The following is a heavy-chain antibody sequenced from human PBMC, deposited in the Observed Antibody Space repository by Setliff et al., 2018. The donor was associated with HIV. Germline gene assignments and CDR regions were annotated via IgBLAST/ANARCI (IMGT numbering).Heavy chain of an antibody. CDR1: GFTVSTEY. Sequence: PGGSLRLSCVVSGFTVSTEYMSWVRQAPGKGLEWVSFIYSDGRTYYAESVKGRFTISRDDSKNTLYLQMHSLRVEDTAVYYCARDPVPGLGNYLDFWGQGTLVTVSS. D-gene: IGHD6-19*01. CDR2: IYSDGRT. J-gene: IGHJ4*02. V-gene: IGHV3-53*01. CDR3: ARDPVPGLGNYLDF.